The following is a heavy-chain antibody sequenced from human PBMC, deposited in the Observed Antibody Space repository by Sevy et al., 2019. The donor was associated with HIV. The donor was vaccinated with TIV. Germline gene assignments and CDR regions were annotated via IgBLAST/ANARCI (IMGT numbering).Heavy chain of an antibody. Sequence: GGSLRLSCAASGFRFSSYEMNWVRQAPGKGLEWVASISNSGTNIYYSDSVRGRFTISRDTAKNSLYLQMNSLRAEDTAVYYCARDIPPSATTVAHFDYRGQGTLVTVSS. D-gene: IGHD4-17*01. J-gene: IGHJ4*02. V-gene: IGHV3-48*03. CDR3: ARDIPPSATTVAHFDY. CDR1: GFRFSSYE. CDR2: ISNSGTNI.